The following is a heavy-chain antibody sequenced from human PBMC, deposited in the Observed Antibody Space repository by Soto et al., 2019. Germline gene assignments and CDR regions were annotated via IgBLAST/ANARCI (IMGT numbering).Heavy chain of an antibody. Sequence: PSETLSLTCTVSGDSVNSGTYYWSWIRQPPGKGLEWIGYIYNSGTTKYNPSLKSRVTISVDTSKNQFSLNLSSVTAADKAVYFCARAKTTMIVLENYWGQGTLVTVSS. CDR2: IYNSGTT. CDR3: ARAKTTMIVLENY. V-gene: IGHV4-61*01. D-gene: IGHD3-22*01. CDR1: GDSVNSGTYY. J-gene: IGHJ4*02.